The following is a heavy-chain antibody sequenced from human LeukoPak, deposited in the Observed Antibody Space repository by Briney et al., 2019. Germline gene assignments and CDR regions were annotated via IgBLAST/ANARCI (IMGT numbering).Heavy chain of an antibody. CDR3: ARGYPHDAFDI. V-gene: IGHV1-69*01. CDR1: GGSFSSYA. J-gene: IGHJ3*02. CDR2: IIPIFGTA. D-gene: IGHD1-26*01. Sequence: SVKVSCKASGGSFSSYAISWVRQAPGQGLEWMGGIIPIFGTANYAQKFQGRVTITADESTSTDYMELSSLRSEDTAVYYCARGYPHDAFDIWGQGTMVTVSS.